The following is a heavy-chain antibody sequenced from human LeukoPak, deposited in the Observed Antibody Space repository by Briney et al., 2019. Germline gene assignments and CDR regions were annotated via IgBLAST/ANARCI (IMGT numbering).Heavy chain of an antibody. Sequence: PSETLSLTCTVSGGSISSSSYYWGWIRQPPGKGLEWIVSIYYSGSTYYNPSLKSRVTISVDTSKNQFSLKLSSVTAADTAVYYCARVGHYYDSSGYHTPFDYWGQGTQVTVSS. CDR2: IYYSGST. CDR3: ARVGHYYDSSGYHTPFDY. D-gene: IGHD3-22*01. V-gene: IGHV4-39*07. J-gene: IGHJ4*02. CDR1: GGSISSSSYY.